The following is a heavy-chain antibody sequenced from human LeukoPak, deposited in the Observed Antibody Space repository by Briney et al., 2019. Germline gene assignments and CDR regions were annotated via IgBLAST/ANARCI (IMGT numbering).Heavy chain of an antibody. V-gene: IGHV3-30*02. CDR3: ASGIQLWSWFDY. J-gene: IGHJ4*02. Sequence: PGGSLRLSCAASEFTFSSYGMHWVRQAPGKGLEWVASIRYDGSNKYYADSVKGRFTISRDNSKHTLYLQMNSLRAEDTAVYYCASGIQLWSWFDYWGQGTLVTVSS. CDR2: IRYDGSNK. D-gene: IGHD5-18*01. CDR1: EFTFSSYG.